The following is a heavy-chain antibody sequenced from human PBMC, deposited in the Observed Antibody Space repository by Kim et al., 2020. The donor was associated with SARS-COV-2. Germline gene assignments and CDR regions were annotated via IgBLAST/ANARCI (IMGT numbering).Heavy chain of an antibody. D-gene: IGHD6-13*01. V-gene: IGHV3-23*01. J-gene: IGHJ6*02. CDR2: ISGSGGST. Sequence: GGSLRLSCAASGFTFSSYAMSWVRQAPGKGLEWVSAISGSGGSTYYADSVKGRFTISRDNSKNTLYLQMNSLRAEDTAVYYCAKDPVPGYSSYYYGMDVWGQGTTVTVSS. CDR1: GFTFSSYA. CDR3: AKDPVPGYSSYYYGMDV.